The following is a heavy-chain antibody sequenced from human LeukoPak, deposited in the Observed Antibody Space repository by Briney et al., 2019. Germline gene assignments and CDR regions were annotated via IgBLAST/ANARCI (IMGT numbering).Heavy chain of an antibody. J-gene: IGHJ4*02. CDR3: ARERFSYGSGSYLDY. CDR1: GYTFTTYG. CDR2: ISGYNGNT. D-gene: IGHD3-10*01. V-gene: IGHV1-18*01. Sequence: ASVKVSCKASGYTFTTYGISWVRQAPGQGLEWMGWISGYNGNTNYAQKFQGRVTMTTDTSTTTAYMDVRSLRSDDTAVYYCARERFSYGSGSYLDYWGQGTLVTVSS.